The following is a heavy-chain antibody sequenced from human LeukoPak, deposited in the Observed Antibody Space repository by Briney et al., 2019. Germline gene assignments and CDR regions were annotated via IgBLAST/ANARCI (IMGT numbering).Heavy chain of an antibody. CDR2: ISYDGSNK. V-gene: IGHV3-30-3*01. CDR3: ARVLVVGHFDY. Sequence: GGSLRLSCAASGFTFSSYAMHWVRQAPGKGLEWVAVISYDGSNKYYADSVKGRFTISRDNSKNTLYLQMNSLRAEDTAVYYCARVLVVGHFDYWGQGTLVTVSS. D-gene: IGHD2-2*01. CDR1: GFTFSSYA. J-gene: IGHJ4*02.